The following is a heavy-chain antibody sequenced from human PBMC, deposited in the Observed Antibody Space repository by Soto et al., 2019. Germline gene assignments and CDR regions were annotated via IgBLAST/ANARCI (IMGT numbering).Heavy chain of an antibody. CDR1: GYTFTSYG. V-gene: IGHV1-18*04. J-gene: IGHJ4*02. CDR2: ISAYNGNT. D-gene: IGHD3-3*01. CDR3: ARGKTKRFLEWLPALHFDY. Sequence: XSVKVSCKASGYTFTSYGISWVRQAPGQGLEWMGWISAYNGNTSYAQKLQGRVTMTTDTSTSTAYMELRSLRSDDTAVYYCARGKTKRFLEWLPALHFDYWGQGTLVTVSS.